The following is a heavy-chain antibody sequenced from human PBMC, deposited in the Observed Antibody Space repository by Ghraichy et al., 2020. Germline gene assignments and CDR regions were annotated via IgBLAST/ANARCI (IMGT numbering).Heavy chain of an antibody. Sequence: SQTRSLTCTVSGGSISSYYWSWIRQPPGRGLEWIGNIYDSETINYNPSLKSRVTFSLDTSKNQVSLKLSSVTVADTAVYYCARSRILDFWGQGTLVTVSS. CDR3: ARSRILDF. J-gene: IGHJ4*02. D-gene: IGHD2-2*01. V-gene: IGHV4-59*13. CDR2: IYDSETI. CDR1: GGSISSYY.